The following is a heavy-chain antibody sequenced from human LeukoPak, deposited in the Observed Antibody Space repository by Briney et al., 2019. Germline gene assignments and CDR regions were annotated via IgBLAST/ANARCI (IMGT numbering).Heavy chain of an antibody. J-gene: IGHJ4*02. CDR3: ASGVWGSYRLHYFDY. D-gene: IGHD3-16*02. Sequence: GGSLRLSCAASGFTFSNAWMSWVRQAPGKGLEWVSYISSTGGTIYYADSMKGRFTISRDNAKNSLYLQMNSLRVEDTAVYYCASGVWGSYRLHYFDYWGQGTLVTVSS. CDR1: GFTFSNAW. V-gene: IGHV3-11*04. CDR2: ISSTGGTI.